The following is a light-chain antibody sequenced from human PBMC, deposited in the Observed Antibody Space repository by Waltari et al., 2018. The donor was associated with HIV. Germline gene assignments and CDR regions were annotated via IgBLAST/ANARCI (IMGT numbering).Light chain of an antibody. J-gene: IGLJ2*01. CDR2: SNN. CDR3: AAWDDSRNGVV. V-gene: IGLV1-44*01. CDR1: SSHIGSNT. Sequence: QSVLTQPPSASGTPGQRVTISCSGSSSHIGSNTVTWYQQLPGTAPTLLIYSNNQRRSGVPDRFSGSKSGTSASLAISGLQSEDEADYYCAAWDDSRNGVVFGGGTKLTVL.